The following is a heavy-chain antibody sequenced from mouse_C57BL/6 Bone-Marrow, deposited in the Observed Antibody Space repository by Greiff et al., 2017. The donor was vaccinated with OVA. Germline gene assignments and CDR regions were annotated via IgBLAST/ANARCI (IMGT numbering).Heavy chain of an antibody. Sequence: EVMLVESGGGLVKPGGSLKLSCAASGFTFSSYAMSWVRQTPEKRLAWVATISDGGSYTYYPDNVKGRFTISRDNAKNNLYLQMSHLKSEDTAMYYCARDYGGFAYWGQGTLVTVSA. D-gene: IGHD1-1*01. CDR3: ARDYGGFAY. CDR2: ISDGGSYT. J-gene: IGHJ3*01. V-gene: IGHV5-4*03. CDR1: GFTFSSYA.